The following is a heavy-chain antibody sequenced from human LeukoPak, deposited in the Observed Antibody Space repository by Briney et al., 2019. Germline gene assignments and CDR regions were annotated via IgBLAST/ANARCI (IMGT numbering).Heavy chain of an antibody. CDR3: ARNYYDSSNYGSRAFDI. V-gene: IGHV1-2*02. J-gene: IGHJ3*02. CDR1: GYTFSGYY. CDR2: INPNSGGT. Sequence: ASVKVSCKASGYTFSGYYIHWVRQAPGQGLEWMGWINPNSGGTNYAQKFQGRVTMTRDTSISTAYMELSRLRSDDTAVYYCARNYYDSSNYGSRAFDIWGQGTMVTVSS. D-gene: IGHD3-22*01.